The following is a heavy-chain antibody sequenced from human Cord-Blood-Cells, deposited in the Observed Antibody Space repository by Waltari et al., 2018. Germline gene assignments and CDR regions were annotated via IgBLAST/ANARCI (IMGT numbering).Heavy chain of an antibody. CDR3: AKPLSSSSSGFNDAFDI. V-gene: IGHV3-9*01. D-gene: IGHD6-6*01. J-gene: IGHJ3*02. CDR2: ISWNSGSI. Sequence: EVQLVESGGGLVQPGRSLRLSCAASGFTFDDYAMHWVRPAPGKGLEWVSGISWNSGSIGYADSVKGRFTISRDNAKNSLYLQMNSLRAEDTALYYCAKPLSSSSSGFNDAFDIWGQGTMVTVSS. CDR1: GFTFDDYA.